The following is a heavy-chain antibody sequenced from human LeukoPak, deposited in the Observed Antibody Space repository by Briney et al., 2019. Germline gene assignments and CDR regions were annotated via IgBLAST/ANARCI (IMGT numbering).Heavy chain of an antibody. CDR1: GFTFSNYW. J-gene: IGHJ4*02. D-gene: IGHD5-18*01. CDR3: AKALGIQLWSSDY. Sequence: GGSLRLSCAASGFTFSNYWMNWVRQAPGKGLEWVSTLSGSGDSTYYADSVKGRFTISRDNSKNTPYLQMNSLRAEDTAIYYCAKALGIQLWSSDYWGQGTLVTVSS. CDR2: LSGSGDST. V-gene: IGHV3-23*01.